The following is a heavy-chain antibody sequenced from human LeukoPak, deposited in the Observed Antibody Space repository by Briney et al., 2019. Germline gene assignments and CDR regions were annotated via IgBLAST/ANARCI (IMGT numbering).Heavy chain of an antibody. J-gene: IGHJ4*02. CDR2: ISGSGGST. CDR3: ATAGTIVVVPAAIDY. D-gene: IGHD2-2*01. V-gene: IGHV3-23*01. CDR1: GFSYYTSW. Sequence: GGSLRLSCAASGFSYYTSWMSWVRQAPGKGLEWVSAISGSGGSTYYADSVKGRFTISRDNSKNTLYLQMNSLRAEDTAVYYCATAGTIVVVPAAIDYWGQGTLVTVSS.